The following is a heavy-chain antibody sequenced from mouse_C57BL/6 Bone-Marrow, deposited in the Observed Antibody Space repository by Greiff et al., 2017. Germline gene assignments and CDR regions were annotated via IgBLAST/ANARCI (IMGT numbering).Heavy chain of an antibody. J-gene: IGHJ2*01. D-gene: IGHD2-5*01. Sequence: EVHLVESGGGLVKPGGSLKLSCAASGFTFSDYGMHWVRQAPEKGLEWVAYISSGSSTIYYADTVKGRFTISRDNAKTTLFLQMTSLRSEDTAMYYCARSPHYSNYGGFDYWGQGTTLTVSS. CDR3: ARSPHYSNYGGFDY. CDR1: GFTFSDYG. V-gene: IGHV5-17*01. CDR2: ISSGSSTI.